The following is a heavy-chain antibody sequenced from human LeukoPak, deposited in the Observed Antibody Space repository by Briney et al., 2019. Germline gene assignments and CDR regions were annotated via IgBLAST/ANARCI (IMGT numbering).Heavy chain of an antibody. J-gene: IGHJ3*02. Sequence: GGSLRLSCAASGFTFSSYWMHWVRQAPGKGLVWVSRINSDGSSTSYADSVKGRFTISRDNAKNTLYLQMNSLRAEDTAVYYCARPTMIVEYAFDIWGQGTMVTVSS. CDR2: INSDGSST. CDR1: GFTFSSYW. D-gene: IGHD3-22*01. CDR3: ARPTMIVEYAFDI. V-gene: IGHV3-74*01.